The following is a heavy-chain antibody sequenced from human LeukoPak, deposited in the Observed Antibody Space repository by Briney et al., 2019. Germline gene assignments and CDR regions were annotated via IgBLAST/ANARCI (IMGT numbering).Heavy chain of an antibody. V-gene: IGHV3-7*01. J-gene: IGHJ2*01. Sequence: GGSLRLSCAASGFTFSNYWMNWVRQAPGKGLGWVANVKQDGSERYYVASVKGRFTISRDNAENSLFLQMNSLRAEDTAVYYCATRYFDLWGRGTLVTVSS. CDR1: GFTFSNYW. CDR3: ATRYFDL. CDR2: VKQDGSER.